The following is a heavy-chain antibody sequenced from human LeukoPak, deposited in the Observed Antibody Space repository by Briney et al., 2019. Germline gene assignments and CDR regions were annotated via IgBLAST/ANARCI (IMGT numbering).Heavy chain of an antibody. V-gene: IGHV1-46*01. CDR1: GYIFTGYY. D-gene: IGHD1-26*01. J-gene: IGHJ3*02. Sequence: ASVKVSCKASGYIFTGYYMHWVRQAPGQGLEWMGIINPSGGSTSYAQKFQGRVTMTRDMSTSTVYMELSSLRSEDTAAYYCARVGASLDAFDIWGQGTMVTVSS. CDR2: INPSGGST. CDR3: ARVGASLDAFDI.